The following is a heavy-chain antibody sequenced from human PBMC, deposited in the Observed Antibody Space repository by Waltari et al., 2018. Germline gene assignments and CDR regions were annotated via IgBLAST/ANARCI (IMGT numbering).Heavy chain of an antibody. CDR3: ARQDVRVAPLGY. CDR2: IYPGDSDT. CDR1: GYTFTNYW. V-gene: IGHV5-51*01. J-gene: IGHJ4*02. D-gene: IGHD7-27*01. Sequence: EVQLVQSGAEVKKPGESLKISCQGSGYTFTNYWIAWVRQMPGKGLEWMGLIYPGDSDTRYSPSFQGQVTISADKSISTAYLQWSSLKASDTARYYCARQDVRVAPLGYWGQGTLVTVSS.